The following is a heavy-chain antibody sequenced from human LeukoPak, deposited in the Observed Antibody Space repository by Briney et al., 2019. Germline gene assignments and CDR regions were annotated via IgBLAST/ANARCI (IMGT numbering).Heavy chain of an antibody. J-gene: IGHJ6*02. CDR2: ISSSGSTI. CDR3: ARAIAAGDIETYYYYYGMDV. D-gene: IGHD6-13*01. V-gene: IGHV3-11*01. Sequence: GGSLRLSCAASGFTFSDYYMSWIRQALGKGLEWVSYISSSGSTIYYADSVKGRFTISRDNAKNSLYLQMNSLRAEDTAVYYCARAIAAGDIETYYYYYGMDVWGQGTTVTVSS. CDR1: GFTFSDYY.